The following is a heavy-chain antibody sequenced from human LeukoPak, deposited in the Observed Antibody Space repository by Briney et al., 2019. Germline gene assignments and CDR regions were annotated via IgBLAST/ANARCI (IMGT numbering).Heavy chain of an antibody. V-gene: IGHV5-51*01. CDR1: GYSFTSYW. D-gene: IGHD3-10*01. Sequence: GESLKISCKGSGYSFTSYWIGWVRQMPGKGLEWMGIIYPGDSDTRYSPSFQGQVTISADKSISTAYLQWSSLKASDTAMYYCARGGDYYYGSGSYLDGDWFDPWGQGTLVTVSS. CDR2: IYPGDSDT. J-gene: IGHJ5*02. CDR3: ARGGDYYYGSGSYLDGDWFDP.